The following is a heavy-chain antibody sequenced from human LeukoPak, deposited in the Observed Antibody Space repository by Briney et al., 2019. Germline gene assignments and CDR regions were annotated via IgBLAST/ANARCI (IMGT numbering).Heavy chain of an antibody. CDR2: ISSSGGST. J-gene: IGHJ4*02. D-gene: IGHD1-26*01. CDR1: GFTFSSYA. V-gene: IGHV3-23*01. Sequence: SGGSLRLSCAASGFTFSSYAMSWVRQAPGKGLEWVSTISSSGGSTYYADSVKGRFTISRDTSKNTLYLQMNSLRAEDTAVYYCAKVVGATTRGYFDYWGQGTLVTVSS. CDR3: AKVVGATTRGYFDY.